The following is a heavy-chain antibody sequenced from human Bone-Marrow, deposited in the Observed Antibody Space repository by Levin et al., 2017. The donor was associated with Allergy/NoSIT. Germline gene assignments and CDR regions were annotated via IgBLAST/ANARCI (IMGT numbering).Heavy chain of an antibody. J-gene: IGHJ5*02. CDR2: INSDGSST. CDR3: ARDLGYCSGGSCRNWFDP. D-gene: IGHD2-15*01. CDR1: GFTFSSTW. Sequence: GGSLRLSCAASGFTFSSTWMHWVRQAPGKGLVWVSRINSDGSSTSYADSVKGRFTISRDNAKNTLYLKMNSLRAEDTAVYYCARDLGYCSGGSCRNWFDPWGQGTLVTVSS. V-gene: IGHV3-74*01.